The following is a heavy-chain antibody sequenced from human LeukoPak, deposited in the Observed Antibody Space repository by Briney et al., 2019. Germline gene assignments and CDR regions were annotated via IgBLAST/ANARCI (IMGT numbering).Heavy chain of an antibody. J-gene: IGHJ6*02. Sequence: ASVKVSCKASGYTFTNYAIHWVRQAPGQGLEWMGWISTGDGDTKYSQKFQGRVTITRDTSASTAYMDLRSLRSEDTAIYYCARDRYFPTPGTNDLYYYYYGMDIWGQGTTVTVSS. CDR2: ISTGDGDT. CDR1: GYTFTNYA. D-gene: IGHD3-16*02. CDR3: ARDRYFPTPGTNDLYYYYYGMDI. V-gene: IGHV1-3*04.